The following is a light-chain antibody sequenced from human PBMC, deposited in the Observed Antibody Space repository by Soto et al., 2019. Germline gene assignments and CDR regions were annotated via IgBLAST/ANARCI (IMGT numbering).Light chain of an antibody. J-gene: IGLJ1*01. V-gene: IGLV2-11*01. CDR2: DVS. CDR1: SSDVGGYNY. Sequence: QSVLTQPRSVSGSPGQSVAISCTGTSSDVGGYNYVSWYQQHPGKAPKLMIYDVSKRPSGVPDRFSGSKSGNTASLAISGLQAEDEAAYYCCSDAGCPYVFGTGTKVTVL. CDR3: CSDAGCPYV.